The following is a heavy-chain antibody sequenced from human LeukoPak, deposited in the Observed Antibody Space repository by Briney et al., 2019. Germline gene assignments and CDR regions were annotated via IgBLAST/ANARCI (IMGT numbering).Heavy chain of an antibody. Sequence: GGSLRLSCAASGFTFSSYSMNWVRQAPGKGLEWVSYISSSSTIYYADSVKGRFTISRDNAKNSLYLQMNSLRDEDTAVYYCARDSRLISGSYPFDYWGQGTLVTVSS. J-gene: IGHJ4*02. V-gene: IGHV3-48*02. CDR2: ISSSSTI. CDR3: ARDSRLISGSYPFDY. CDR1: GFTFSSYS. D-gene: IGHD1-26*01.